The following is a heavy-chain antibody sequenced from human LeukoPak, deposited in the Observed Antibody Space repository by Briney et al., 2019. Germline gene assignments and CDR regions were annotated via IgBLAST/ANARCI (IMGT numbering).Heavy chain of an antibody. D-gene: IGHD3-16*01. Sequence: SETLSLTCTVSGGSISFHYWSWIRQPPGKGLEWIGYIHLSGSTYYDPSLRRRVTISGDTSKNQFSLRLNSVTAADTAVYYCARGGVWYFDLWGRGTLVTVSS. J-gene: IGHJ2*01. CDR1: GGSISFHY. CDR2: IHLSGST. V-gene: IGHV4-59*11. CDR3: ARGGVWYFDL.